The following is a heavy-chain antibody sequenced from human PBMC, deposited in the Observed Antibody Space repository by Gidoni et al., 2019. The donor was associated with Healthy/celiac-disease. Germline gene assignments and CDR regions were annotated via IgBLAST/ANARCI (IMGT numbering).Heavy chain of an antibody. V-gene: IGHV4-61*02. CDR3: ARDRGWELLGWWFDP. CDR1: GGSISSGSYY. Sequence: QVQLQESGPGLVKPSQTLSLTCTVSGGSISSGSYYWRWIRPPAGKGLEWIGRIYTSGSTNYNPSLKSRVTISVDTSKNQFSLKLSSVTAADTAVYYCARDRGWELLGWWFDPWGQGTLVTVSS. J-gene: IGHJ5*02. D-gene: IGHD1-26*01. CDR2: IYTSGST.